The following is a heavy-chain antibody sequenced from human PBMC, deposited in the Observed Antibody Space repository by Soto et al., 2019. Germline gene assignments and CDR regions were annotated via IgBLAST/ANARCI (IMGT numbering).Heavy chain of an antibody. V-gene: IGHV4-34*01. CDR3: ARDRSMINRSSSTRKYYFDY. D-gene: IGHD2-2*01. Sequence: PSETLSLTCAVYCGSFSGYYWSWIRQPPGKGLEWIGEINHSGSTNYNPSLKSRVTLSVDTSKNQFSLKLSPVTAADTAVYYCARDRSMINRSSSTRKYYFDYWGQGTLVTVSS. CDR2: INHSGST. J-gene: IGHJ4*02. CDR1: CGSFSGYY.